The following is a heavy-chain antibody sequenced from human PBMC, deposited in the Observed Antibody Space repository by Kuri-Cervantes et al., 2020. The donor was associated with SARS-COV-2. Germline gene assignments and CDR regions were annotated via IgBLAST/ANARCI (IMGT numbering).Heavy chain of an antibody. CDR3: ASRFWSGYYQPYYYYGMDV. J-gene: IGHJ6*02. Sequence: GESLKISCAASGFTFSSYAMHWVRQAPGKGLEWVAVISYDGSNKYYADSVKGRFTISRDNSKNTLYLQMNSLRAEDTAVYYCASRFWSGYYQPYYYYGMDVWGQGNTVNVSS. D-gene: IGHD3-3*01. V-gene: IGHV3-30-3*01. CDR2: ISYDGSNK. CDR1: GFTFSSYA.